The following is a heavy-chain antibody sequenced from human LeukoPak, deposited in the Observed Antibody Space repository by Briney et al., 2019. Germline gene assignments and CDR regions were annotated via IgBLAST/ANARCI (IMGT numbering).Heavy chain of an antibody. CDR3: ATHPYCSSTSCYGY. D-gene: IGHD2-2*01. CDR1: GYSFTSYG. V-gene: IGHV1-18*01. J-gene: IGHJ4*02. CDR2: ISAYNVNT. Sequence: ASVKVSCKASGYSFTSYGISWVRQAPGQGLEWMGWISAYNVNTNYAQKLQGRVTMTEDTSTDTAYMELSSLRSEDTAVYYCATHPYCSSTSCYGYWGQGTLVTVSS.